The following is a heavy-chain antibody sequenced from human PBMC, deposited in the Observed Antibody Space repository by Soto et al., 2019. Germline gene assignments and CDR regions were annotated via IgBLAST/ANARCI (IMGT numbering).Heavy chain of an antibody. CDR3: GGLIVPAAMGIYFDY. Sequence: ASVKVSCKASGYTFTSYGISWVRQAPGQGLEWMGWISAYNGNTNYAQKLQGRVTMTTDTSTSTAYMELRSLRSDDTAVYYCGGLIVPAAMGIYFDYWGQGTLVTVSS. J-gene: IGHJ4*02. V-gene: IGHV1-18*01. CDR1: GYTFTSYG. D-gene: IGHD2-2*01. CDR2: ISAYNGNT.